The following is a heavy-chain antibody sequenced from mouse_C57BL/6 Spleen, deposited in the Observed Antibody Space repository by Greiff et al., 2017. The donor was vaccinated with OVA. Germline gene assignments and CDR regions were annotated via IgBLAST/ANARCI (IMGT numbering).Heavy chain of an antibody. CDR2: IRNKANGYTT. Sequence: EVQRVESGGGLVQPGGSLSLSCAASGFTFTDYYMSWVRQPPGKALEWLGFIRNKANGYTTEYSASVKGRFTISRDNSQSILYLQMNALRAEDSATYYCARWTSVAYWGQGTLVTVSA. J-gene: IGHJ3*01. CDR1: GFTFTDYY. V-gene: IGHV7-3*01. CDR3: ARWTSVAY.